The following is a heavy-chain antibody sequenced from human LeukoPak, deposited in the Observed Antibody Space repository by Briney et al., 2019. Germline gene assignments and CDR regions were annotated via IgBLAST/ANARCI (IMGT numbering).Heavy chain of an antibody. CDR2: IIPIFGTA. CDR3: ASCVWNVRYYYYYMDV. J-gene: IGHJ6*03. D-gene: IGHD1-1*01. V-gene: IGHV1-69*05. Sequence: SVKVSCKASGGTFSSYAISWVRQAPGQGLEWMGGIIPIFGTANYAQKFQGRVTITTDESTSTDYMELSSVRSEDTAVYSCASCVWNVRYYYYYMDVWGKGTTVTVSS. CDR1: GGTFSSYA.